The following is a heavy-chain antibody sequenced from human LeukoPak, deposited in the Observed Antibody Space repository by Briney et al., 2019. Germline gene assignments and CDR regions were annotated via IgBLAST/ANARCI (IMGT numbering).Heavy chain of an antibody. CDR3: AKAYCSGASCPADY. J-gene: IGHJ4*02. Sequence: GGSLRLSCVASGFTFSSYGMHWVRQDPGKRLEWVAVISYDGSKKYCADSVEGRFTISRDSSKNTLYLHMNSLRPEDTAVYYCAKAYCSGASCPADYWGQGTLVTVSS. CDR2: ISYDGSKK. CDR1: GFTFSSYG. D-gene: IGHD2-15*01. V-gene: IGHV3-30*18.